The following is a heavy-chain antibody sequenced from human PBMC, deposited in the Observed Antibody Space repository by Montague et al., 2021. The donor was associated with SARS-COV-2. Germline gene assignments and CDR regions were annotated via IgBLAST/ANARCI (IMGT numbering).Heavy chain of an antibody. D-gene: IGHD3-10*01. CDR2: IYYSGGI. CDR3: ARAVSVRRAVNWFDP. V-gene: IGHV4-59*11. CDR1: GGPISDHY. Sequence: SETLSLTCSVSGGPISDHYWAWIRQPPGKGLEWLAYIYYSGGINSNASLKSRATMSVDTSKNQFSLKLTSVTAADTAVYYCARAVSVRRAVNWFDPWGQGTLVTVSS. J-gene: IGHJ5*02.